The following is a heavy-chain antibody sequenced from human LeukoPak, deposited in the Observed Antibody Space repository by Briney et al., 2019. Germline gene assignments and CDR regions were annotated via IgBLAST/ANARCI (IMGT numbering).Heavy chain of an antibody. Sequence: GGSLRLSCAASGFTFRDYYMIWIRQAPGKGLEWISSISGPATTTHYTDSVKGRFAISRDNADNSLYLQMDSLRAEDTAVYYCARDRDVVVVSAHYDAYDIWRQGTLVTVSS. CDR1: GFTFRDYY. J-gene: IGHJ3*02. V-gene: IGHV3-11*01. CDR3: ARDRDVVVVSAHYDAYDI. D-gene: IGHD2-15*01. CDR2: ISGPATTT.